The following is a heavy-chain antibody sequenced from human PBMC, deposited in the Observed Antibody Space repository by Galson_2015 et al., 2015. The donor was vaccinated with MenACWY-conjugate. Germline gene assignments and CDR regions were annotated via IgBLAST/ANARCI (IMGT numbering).Heavy chain of an antibody. J-gene: IGHJ5*02. Sequence: IYHSGATNYNTSLQSRVIISADASKGQISLNLASVSAADTAVYFCARRATTGWFDPWGQGTQVTVSS. CDR3: ARRATTGWFDP. CDR2: IYHSGAT. D-gene: IGHD4-17*01. V-gene: IGHV4-61*07.